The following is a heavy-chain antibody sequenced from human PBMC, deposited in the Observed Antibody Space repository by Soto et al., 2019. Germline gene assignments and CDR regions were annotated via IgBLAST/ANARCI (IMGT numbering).Heavy chain of an antibody. V-gene: IGHV3-30-3*01. CDR1: GFTFSSYA. Sequence: GGSLRLSCAASGFTFSSYAMHWVRQAPGKGLEWVAVISYDGSNKYYADSVKGRFTISRDNSKNTLYLQMNSLRAEDTAVYYCARVSLPAVMGSARYYYYGMDVWGQGTTVTVSS. CDR2: ISYDGSNK. D-gene: IGHD2-21*01. J-gene: IGHJ6*02. CDR3: ARVSLPAVMGSARYYYYGMDV.